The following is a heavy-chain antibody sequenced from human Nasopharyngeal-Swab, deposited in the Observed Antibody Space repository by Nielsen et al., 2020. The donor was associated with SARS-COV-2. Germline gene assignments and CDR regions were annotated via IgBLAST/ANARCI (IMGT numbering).Heavy chain of an antibody. Sequence: GESLKISCAASGFTFSGYPMHWVRQAPGKGLEWVAVISYDGTNKYYADSVKGRFTISRDNSNNTLFLQMTSLRAEDTAVYYCARDTVYYGSSRYLPGYWGQGTLVTVSS. D-gene: IGHD3-22*01. J-gene: IGHJ4*02. CDR1: GFTFSGYP. CDR3: ARDTVYYGSSRYLPGY. V-gene: IGHV3-30-3*01. CDR2: ISYDGTNK.